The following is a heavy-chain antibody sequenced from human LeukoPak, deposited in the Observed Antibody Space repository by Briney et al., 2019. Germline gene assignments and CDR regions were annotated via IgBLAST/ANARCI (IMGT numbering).Heavy chain of an antibody. V-gene: IGHV1-18*01. Sequence: ASVKVSCKASGYTFTSYGISWVRQAPGQGLEWMGWISAYNGNTNYAQKLQGRVTMTTDTSTSTAYMELRSLRSDDTAVYYCAREGMGPMWYYYYGMDVWGQGTTVTVSS. CDR1: GYTFTSYG. J-gene: IGHJ6*02. D-gene: IGHD3-10*02. CDR3: AREGMGPMWYYYYGMDV. CDR2: ISAYNGNT.